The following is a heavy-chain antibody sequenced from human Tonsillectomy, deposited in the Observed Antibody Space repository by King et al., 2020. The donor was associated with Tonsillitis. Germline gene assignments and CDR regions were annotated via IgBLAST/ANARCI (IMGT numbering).Heavy chain of an antibody. V-gene: IGHV4-59*01. CDR1: GGSISSYY. CDR2: IYYSGST. CDR3: ARVTRDYYYDSSGYPNWVDP. Sequence: VQLQESGPGLVKPSETLSLTCTVSGGSISSYYWSWIRQPPGKGLEWIGYIYYSGSTNYNPSLKSRVTISVDTSKNQFSLKLSSVTAADTAVYYCARVTRDYYYDSSGYPNWVDPWGQGTLVTVSS. D-gene: IGHD3-22*01. J-gene: IGHJ5*02.